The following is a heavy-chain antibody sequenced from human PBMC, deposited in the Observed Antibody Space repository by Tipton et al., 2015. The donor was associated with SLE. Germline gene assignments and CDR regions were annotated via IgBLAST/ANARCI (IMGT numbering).Heavy chain of an antibody. CDR1: GFTFSSYA. D-gene: IGHD1/OR15-1a*01. CDR2: ISGGGGST. CDR3: AKFEKTTDFYLDS. V-gene: IGHV3-23*01. Sequence: LRLSCATSGFTFSSYALCWVRRAPGKGLEWVSAISGGGGSTYYADFVKGRFSISIDKSKKTLFLQMNSLRVDDTATYYCAKFEKTTDFYLDSWGRGTLVSVSS. J-gene: IGHJ4*02.